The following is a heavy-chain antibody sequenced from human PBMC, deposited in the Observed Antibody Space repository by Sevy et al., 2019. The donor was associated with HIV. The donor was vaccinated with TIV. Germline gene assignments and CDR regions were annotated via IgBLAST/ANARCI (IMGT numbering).Heavy chain of an antibody. V-gene: IGHV4-39*01. CDR3: ARLLGDNGYFDQ. Sequence: SETLSLTCTVSGDSMSRSNHYWGWIRQPPGKGLECIGIIYYRGTTYYNPSLKSRITISEDTSKNQFSLRLTSVTAADTALYFCARLLGDNGYFDQWGQGTLVTVSS. J-gene: IGHJ4*02. CDR2: IYYRGTT. D-gene: IGHD4-17*01. CDR1: GDSMSRSNHY.